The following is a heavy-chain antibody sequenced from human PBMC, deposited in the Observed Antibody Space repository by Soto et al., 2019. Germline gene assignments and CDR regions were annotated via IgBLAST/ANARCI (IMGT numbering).Heavy chain of an antibody. D-gene: IGHD3-10*02. CDR1: GGTFSSYT. J-gene: IGHJ4*02. CDR2: IIPILGIA. V-gene: IGHV1-69*02. Sequence: QVQLVQSGAEVKKPGSSVKVSCKASGGTFSSYTISWVRQAPGQGLEWMGRIIPILGIANYAQKFQGRVTITADKSTSTAYMELSSLRSEDTAVYYCATMLGQSNFEYWGQGTLVTVSS. CDR3: ATMLGQSNFEY.